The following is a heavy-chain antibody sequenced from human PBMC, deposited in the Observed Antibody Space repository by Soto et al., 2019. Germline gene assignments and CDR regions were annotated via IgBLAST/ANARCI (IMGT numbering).Heavy chain of an antibody. V-gene: IGHV1-18*01. J-gene: IGHJ4*02. Sequence: QVHLVQSGAEVKKPGASVKVSCKGSGYAFTTYGITWVRQAPGQGLEWMGWISAHNGNTTYAQKLQGRVTVTRDTSTSTAYMELRSLRSDDTAVYYCARGRYGDHWGQGALVTVSS. D-gene: IGHD1-1*01. CDR1: GYAFTTYG. CDR2: ISAHNGNT. CDR3: ARGRYGDH.